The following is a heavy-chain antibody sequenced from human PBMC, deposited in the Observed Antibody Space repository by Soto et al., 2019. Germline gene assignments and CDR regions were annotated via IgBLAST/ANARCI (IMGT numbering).Heavy chain of an antibody. CDR3: ARRGFYGYGRRQGFDY. Sequence: GESLKISCQGSGYSFTSYWIGWVRQVPGKGLEWMGIIYPGDSDTRYSPSFQGQVTISADKSISTAYLQWSSLKASDTAMYYCARRGFYGYGRRQGFDYWGQGTLVTVSS. J-gene: IGHJ4*02. CDR1: GYSFTSYW. D-gene: IGHD5-18*01. CDR2: IYPGDSDT. V-gene: IGHV5-51*01.